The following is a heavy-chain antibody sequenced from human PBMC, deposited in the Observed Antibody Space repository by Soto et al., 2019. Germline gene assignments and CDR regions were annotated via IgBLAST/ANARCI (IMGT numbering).Heavy chain of an antibody. CDR3: ARVQLPGIQPIGRGEPYYYGMDV. J-gene: IGHJ6*02. Sequence: PSGTLSLTRSVSCGSITGDNYYLGLVRQHPGKGLEWVWFIYYSGSTYYNPSLKSRVTISVDTSKNQFSLKLSSVTAADTAVYYCARVQLPGIQPIGRGEPYYYGMDVWGQGTTVTVSS. CDR1: CGSITGDNYY. D-gene: IGHD5-18*01. CDR2: IYYSGST. V-gene: IGHV4-31*03.